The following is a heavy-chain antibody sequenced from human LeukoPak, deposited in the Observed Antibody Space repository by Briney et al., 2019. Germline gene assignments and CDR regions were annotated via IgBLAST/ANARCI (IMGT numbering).Heavy chain of an antibody. D-gene: IGHD3-22*01. Sequence: SETLSLTCTVSGGSISGFYWGWIRQPPGKGLEWIGFIYYSGSANYNPSLKSRVTMSVDMSKNQFSLKLSSVTAADTAVYYCARQRISGSSLSYFDYWGQGTLVNVSS. V-gene: IGHV4-59*01. CDR2: IYYSGSA. CDR1: GGSISGFY. J-gene: IGHJ4*02. CDR3: ARQRISGSSLSYFDY.